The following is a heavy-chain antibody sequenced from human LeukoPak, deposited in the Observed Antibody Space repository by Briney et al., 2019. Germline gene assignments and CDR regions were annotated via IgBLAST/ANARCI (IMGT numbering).Heavy chain of an antibody. J-gene: IGHJ5*02. Sequence: SQTLSLTCTVSGGSISSGSYYWSWIRQPAGKGLEWIGRIYTSGSTNYNPSLKSRVTMSVDTSKNQFSLKLSSVTAADTAVYYCARGVAILEWPYWFDPWGQGTLVTVSS. CDR1: GGSISSGSYY. V-gene: IGHV4-61*02. CDR2: IYTSGST. D-gene: IGHD3-3*01. CDR3: ARGVAILEWPYWFDP.